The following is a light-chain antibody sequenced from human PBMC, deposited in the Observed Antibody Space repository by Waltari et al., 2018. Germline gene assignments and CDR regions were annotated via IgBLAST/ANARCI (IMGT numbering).Light chain of an antibody. V-gene: IGKV1-5*03. Sequence: DIQMTQSPSTLSASVGDRVTITCRASQSISNWLAWYQQKPGKAPKLLIYKASTLESGVPSRFSGSGSGTEFTLTISSLQPDDFATYYCQQYNSYSLLTFGGGTKVDQT. CDR1: QSISNW. J-gene: IGKJ4*01. CDR3: QQYNSYSLLT. CDR2: KAS.